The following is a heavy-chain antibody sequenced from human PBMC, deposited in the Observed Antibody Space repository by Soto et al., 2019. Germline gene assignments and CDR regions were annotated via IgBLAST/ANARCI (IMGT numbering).Heavy chain of an antibody. J-gene: IGHJ4*02. V-gene: IGHV1-18*04. D-gene: IGHD5-12*01. Sequence: QVQLVQSGRELRKPGASVKVSCKASGYTFTSNSITWVRQAPGQGLEWMGWISTSSRNTNFAQKSQVRVTLMTDTSTSTADMALPSLRSYGTAVYYCARGGGYAVAYWGQGTLVTVST. CDR2: ISTSSRNT. CDR3: ARGGGYAVAY. CDR1: GYTFTSNS.